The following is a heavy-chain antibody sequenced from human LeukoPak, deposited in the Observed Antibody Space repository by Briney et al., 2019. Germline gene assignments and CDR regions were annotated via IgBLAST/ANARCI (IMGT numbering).Heavy chain of an antibody. V-gene: IGHV3-53*01. Sequence: PGGSLRLSCAASGFTVSSNYMSWVRQAPGKGLEWVSVIYSGGSTYYADSVKGRFTISRDNSKNTLYLQMNSLRAEDTAVYYCARDGQYCSGGSCYFDYWGQGTLVTVSS. CDR1: GFTVSSNY. CDR2: IYSGGST. D-gene: IGHD2-15*01. J-gene: IGHJ4*02. CDR3: ARDGQYCSGGSCYFDY.